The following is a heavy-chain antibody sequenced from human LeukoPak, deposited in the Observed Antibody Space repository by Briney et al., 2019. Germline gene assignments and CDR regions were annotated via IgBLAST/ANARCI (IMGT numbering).Heavy chain of an antibody. CDR3: ARATDSTFDS. CDR1: GFTFRSYW. D-gene: IGHD6-13*01. CDR2: INRDGSNT. J-gene: IGHJ4*02. Sequence: GGSLRLSCAASGFTFRSYWMHWVRQAPGKGLVWVSRINRDGSNTNYADSVKVRFTISRDNAKNTLYLKMNSLGAEDTALYYFARATDSTFDSWGPGKPVTASS. V-gene: IGHV3-74*01.